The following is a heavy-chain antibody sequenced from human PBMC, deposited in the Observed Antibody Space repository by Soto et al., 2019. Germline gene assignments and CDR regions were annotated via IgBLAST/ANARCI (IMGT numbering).Heavy chain of an antibody. J-gene: IGHJ6*03. D-gene: IGHD3-10*01. CDR1: GFTFSSYA. CDR2: ISGSGGST. CDR3: AKHSHYYGSGSYYADYYYYMDV. V-gene: IGHV3-23*01. Sequence: GGSLRLSCAASGFTFSSYAMSWVRQAPGKGLEWVSAISGSGGSTYYADSVKGRFTISRDNSKNTLYLQMNSLGAEDTAVYYCAKHSHYYGSGSYYADYYYYMDVWGKGTTVTVSS.